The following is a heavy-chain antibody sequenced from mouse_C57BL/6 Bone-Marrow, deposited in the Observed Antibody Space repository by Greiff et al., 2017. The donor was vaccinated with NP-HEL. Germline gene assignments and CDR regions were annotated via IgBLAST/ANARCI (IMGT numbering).Heavy chain of an antibody. CDR2: ISSGGSYT. Sequence: EVKVVESGGDLVKPGGSLKLSCAASGFTFSSYGMSWVRQTPDKRLEWVATISSGGSYTYYPDSVKGRFTISRDNAKNNLYLQMSSLKSEDTAMYYCARHDYYGSSYFDYWGQGTTLTVSS. D-gene: IGHD1-1*01. CDR3: ARHDYYGSSYFDY. CDR1: GFTFSSYG. J-gene: IGHJ2*01. V-gene: IGHV5-6*01.